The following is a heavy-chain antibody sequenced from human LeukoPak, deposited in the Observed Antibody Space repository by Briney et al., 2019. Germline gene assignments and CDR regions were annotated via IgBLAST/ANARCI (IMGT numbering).Heavy chain of an antibody. CDR2: ISSSGSTI. CDR3: AELGITMIGGV. V-gene: IGHV3-48*03. Sequence: GGALRLSCAASGFTFSSYEMNWVRQAPGKGLEWVSYISSSGSTIYYADSVKGRFTISRDNAKNSLYLQMNSLSAEDTAVYYCAELGITMIGGVWGKGTTVTISS. CDR1: GFTFSSYE. D-gene: IGHD3-10*02. J-gene: IGHJ6*04.